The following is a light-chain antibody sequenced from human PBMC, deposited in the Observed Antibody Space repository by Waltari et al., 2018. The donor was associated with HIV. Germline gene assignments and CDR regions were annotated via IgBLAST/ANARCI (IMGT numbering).Light chain of an antibody. J-gene: IGKJ1*01. V-gene: IGKV3-15*01. Sequence: EIVMTQSPATLSLSPGERASQSVTSNLAWYQQKPGQAPRLLIYGASTRATGIPARFSGSGSGTEFTLTIRSLQSEDFAVYYCQQYNNWPPTFGQGTKVEIK. CDR3: QQYNNWPPT. CDR2: GAS. CDR1: QSVTSN.